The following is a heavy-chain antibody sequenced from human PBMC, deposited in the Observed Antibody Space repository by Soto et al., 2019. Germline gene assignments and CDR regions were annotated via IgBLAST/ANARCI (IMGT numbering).Heavy chain of an antibody. Sequence: GSLRLSCAASGFIFTRYSMNWVRQAPGKGLEWVSSISSTTNYIYYGDSMKGRFTISRDNAKNSLYLEMNSLRAEDTAVYYCARESEDLTSNFDYWGQGTLVTVSS. V-gene: IGHV3-21*06. CDR2: ISSTTNYI. CDR3: ARESEDLTSNFDY. CDR1: GFIFTRYS. J-gene: IGHJ4*02.